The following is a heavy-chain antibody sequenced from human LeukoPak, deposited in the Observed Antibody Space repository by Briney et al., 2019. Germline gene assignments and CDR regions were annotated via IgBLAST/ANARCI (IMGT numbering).Heavy chain of an antibody. J-gene: IGHJ1*01. CDR2: ISGGST. V-gene: IGHV3-38-3*01. CDR3: ARGATTVTTRLFQH. D-gene: IGHD4-17*01. Sequence: PGGSLRLSCAASGFTVSSNEMSWVRQAPGKGLEWVSSISGGSTYYADSRKGRFTISRDNARNSLYLQMNSLRAEDTAVYYRARGATTVTTRLFQHWGQGTLVTVSS. CDR1: GFTVSSNE.